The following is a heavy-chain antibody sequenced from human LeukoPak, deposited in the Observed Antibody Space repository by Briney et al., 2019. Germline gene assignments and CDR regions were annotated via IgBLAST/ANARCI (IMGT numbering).Heavy chain of an antibody. D-gene: IGHD4-17*01. CDR1: GFTFSSYV. J-gene: IGHJ4*02. CDR3: ARGTTNDYGDYFDY. V-gene: IGHV3-48*03. Sequence: PGWSLRLSCAASGFTFSSYVMIWVRQAPGKGVDGISFISISGTNTHYADSVKRRLTLARDNAENSLYLQMNGLRAEDTAVYYCARGTTNDYGDYFDYWGQGTLVTVSS. CDR2: ISISGTNT.